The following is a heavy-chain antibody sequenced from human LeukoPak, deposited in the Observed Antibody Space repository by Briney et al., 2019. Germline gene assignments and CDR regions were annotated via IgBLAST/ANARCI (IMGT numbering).Heavy chain of an antibody. V-gene: IGHV1-8*02. CDR2: MNPNSGNT. CDR3: ARVKTEWELLEVDY. Sequence: GASVKVSCKASGYTFTSYGISWVRQATGQGLEWMGWMNPNSGNTGYAQKFQGRVTMTRNTSISTAYMELSSLGSEDTAVYYCARVKTEWELLEVDYWGQGTLVTVSS. D-gene: IGHD1-26*01. CDR1: GYTFTSYG. J-gene: IGHJ4*02.